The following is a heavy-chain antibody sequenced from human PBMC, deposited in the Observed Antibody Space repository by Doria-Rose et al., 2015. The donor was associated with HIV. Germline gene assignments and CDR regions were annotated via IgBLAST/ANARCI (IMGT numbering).Heavy chain of an antibody. Sequence: QVQLVQSGPVLVKPTETLTLTCTVSGVSLSSPGMGVSWIRQPPGKALEWLANIFSDNERSYKTSLKSRLTSSRGTSKSQVVLTMTDRDPVDTATYYCARIKSSRWYHKYYFDFWGQGTLVIVSA. D-gene: IGHD6-13*01. CDR3: ARIKSSRWYHKYYFDF. CDR1: GVSLSSPGMG. CDR2: IFSDNER. V-gene: IGHV2-26*01. J-gene: IGHJ4*02.